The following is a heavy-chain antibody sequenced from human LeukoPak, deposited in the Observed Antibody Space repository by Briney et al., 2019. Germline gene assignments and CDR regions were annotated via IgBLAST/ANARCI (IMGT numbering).Heavy chain of an antibody. J-gene: IGHJ3*02. V-gene: IGHV3-21*01. Sequence: GGSLRLSCAASGFTFGNYDMNWVRQAPGQGLEWVSLFSSIGSHRYYADSVKGRFTISRDNAKNSLYLQMNSLRAEDTAVYYCALSDYYDSSGYYPPNAFDIWGQGTMVTVSS. CDR2: FSSIGSHR. D-gene: IGHD3-22*01. CDR3: ALSDYYDSSGYYPPNAFDI. CDR1: GFTFGNYD.